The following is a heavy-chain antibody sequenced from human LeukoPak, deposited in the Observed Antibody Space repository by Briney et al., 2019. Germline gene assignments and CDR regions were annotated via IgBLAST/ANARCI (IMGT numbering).Heavy chain of an antibody. D-gene: IGHD3-10*01. CDR1: GGSFSGYY. CDR3: ARRFRGVRGVPADY. Sequence: PSETLSLTCAVYGGSFSGYYWSWIRQPPGKGLEWIGEINHSGSTNYNPSLKNRVTISVDTSKNQFSLKLSSVTAADTAVYYCARRFRGVRGVPADYWGQGTLVTVSS. J-gene: IGHJ4*02. V-gene: IGHV4-34*01. CDR2: INHSGST.